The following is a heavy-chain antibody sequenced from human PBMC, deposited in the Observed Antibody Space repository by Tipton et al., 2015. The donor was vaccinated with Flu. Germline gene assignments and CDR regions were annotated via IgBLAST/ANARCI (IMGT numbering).Heavy chain of an antibody. CDR2: INHSGST. CDR1: GGSFSGYY. V-gene: IGHV4-34*01. J-gene: IGHJ4*02. Sequence: GLVKPSETLSLTCAVYGGSFSGYYWSWIRQPPGKGLEWIGEINHSGSTNYNPSLKSRVTISVDTSKNQFSRKLSSVTAADTAVYYCARRPRYYYGSGSCYFDYWGQGTLVSVSS. CDR3: ARRPRYYYGSGSCYFDY. D-gene: IGHD3-10*01.